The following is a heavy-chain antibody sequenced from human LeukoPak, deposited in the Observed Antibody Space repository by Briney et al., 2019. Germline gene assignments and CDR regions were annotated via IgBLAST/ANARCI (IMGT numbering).Heavy chain of an antibody. V-gene: IGHV4-31*03. Sequence: TSETLSLTCTVSGGSISSGGYSWSWIRQHPGKGLEWIGYIYYSGSTYYNPSLNSRVTISVATSKIQVSLKQSSVTAADTAVYDCARGGSGYCSGGSCYSFWYFDLWGRGTLVTVSS. J-gene: IGHJ2*01. CDR2: IYYSGST. CDR1: GGSISSGGYS. CDR3: ARGGSGYCSGGSCYSFWYFDL. D-gene: IGHD2-15*01.